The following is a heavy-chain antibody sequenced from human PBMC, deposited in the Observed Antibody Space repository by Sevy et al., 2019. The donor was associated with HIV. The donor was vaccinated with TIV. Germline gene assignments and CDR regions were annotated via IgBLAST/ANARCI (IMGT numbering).Heavy chain of an antibody. J-gene: IGHJ4*02. V-gene: IGHV3-30*09. D-gene: IGHD3-16*02. Sequence: GGSLRLSCAASGLTFSNYAIHWVRQAPGKGLEWVAVISYDGSNKDYADSVKGRFAISRDNSKNTLYLQMNSLRVEDTAVYYCARASHMITFGGVIVIDGIDYRGQGTLVTVSS. CDR2: ISYDGSNK. CDR1: GLTFSNYA. CDR3: ARASHMITFGGVIVIDGIDY.